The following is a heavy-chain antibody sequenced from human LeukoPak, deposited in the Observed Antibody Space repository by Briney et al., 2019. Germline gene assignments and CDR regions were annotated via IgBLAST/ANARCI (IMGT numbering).Heavy chain of an antibody. CDR3: AKSREWLVLDY. CDR2: ISSDGSNK. J-gene: IGHJ4*02. Sequence: GGSLRLSCAASGFTFSNYTMHWVRQAPGKGLEWVAVISSDGSNKYYADSVKGRFTISRDNSKNTLYLQMNSLRAEDTAVYYCAKSREWLVLDYWGQGTLVTVSS. D-gene: IGHD6-19*01. V-gene: IGHV3-30*04. CDR1: GFTFSNYT.